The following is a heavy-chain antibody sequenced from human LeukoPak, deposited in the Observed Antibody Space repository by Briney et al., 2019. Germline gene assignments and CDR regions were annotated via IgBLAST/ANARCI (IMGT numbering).Heavy chain of an antibody. D-gene: IGHD6-19*01. Sequence: SETLSLTCTVSGGSISSSSYYWGWIRQPPGKGLEWIGYIYYSGSTNYNPSLKSRVTISVDTSKNQFSLKLSSVTAADTAVYYCARGRVGSSGWYGRPLAPRSSLDYWGQGTLVTVSS. CDR1: GGSISSSSYY. CDR3: ARGRVGSSGWYGRPLAPRSSLDY. J-gene: IGHJ4*02. CDR2: IYYSGST. V-gene: IGHV4-61*05.